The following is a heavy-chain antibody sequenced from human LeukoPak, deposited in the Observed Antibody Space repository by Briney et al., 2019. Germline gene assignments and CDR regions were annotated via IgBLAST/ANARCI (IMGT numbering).Heavy chain of an antibody. D-gene: IGHD3-10*01. V-gene: IGHV1-3*01. CDR1: GYTFTSYA. CDR3: ARGQPPMVRGVRFGY. Sequence: PGASVKVSCKASGYTFTSYAMHWVRQAPGQRLEWMGWINAGNGNTKYSQKFQGRVTITRDTSASTAYMELSSLRSEDTAVYYWARGQPPMVRGVRFGYCGQGTLVTVSS. CDR2: INAGNGNT. J-gene: IGHJ4*02.